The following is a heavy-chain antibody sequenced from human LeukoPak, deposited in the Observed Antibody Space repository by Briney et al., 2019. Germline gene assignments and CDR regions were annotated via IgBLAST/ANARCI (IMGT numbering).Heavy chain of an antibody. CDR3: AREGTAGTNLNWFDS. D-gene: IGHD1-1*01. CDR2: IHYSGNT. J-gene: IGHJ5*01. V-gene: IGHV4-59*01. CDR1: GGSISTYY. Sequence: SETLSLTCSVSGGSISTYYWSWIRQPPGKGLEWIGYIHYSGNTNYNPSLKSRVTISVDTSKNQFSLKVNSVTAADTAVYYCAREGTAGTNLNWFDSWGQGTLVTVSS.